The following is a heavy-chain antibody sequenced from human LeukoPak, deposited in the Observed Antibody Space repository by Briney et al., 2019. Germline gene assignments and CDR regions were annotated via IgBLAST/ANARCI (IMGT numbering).Heavy chain of an antibody. V-gene: IGHV3-23*01. CDR2: ISGSGGST. CDR3: AKCILTGYYKGYMDV. CDR1: GFTFSNYW. J-gene: IGHJ6*03. Sequence: GGSLRLSCAASGFTFSNYWMHWVRQAPGKGLEWVSAISGSGGSTYYADSVKGRFTISRDNSKNTLYLQMNSLRAEDTAVYYCAKCILTGYYKGYMDVWGKGTTVTISS. D-gene: IGHD3-9*01.